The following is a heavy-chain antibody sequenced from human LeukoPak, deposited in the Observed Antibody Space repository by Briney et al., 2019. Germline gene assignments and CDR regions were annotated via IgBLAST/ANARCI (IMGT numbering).Heavy chain of an antibody. CDR2: ISGSGGST. CDR1: GFTFSSYA. V-gene: IGHV3-23*01. J-gene: IGHJ3*02. CDR3: ANDGAYYDSSTDAFDI. Sequence: GGSLRLSCAASGFTFSSYAMSWVRQAPGKGLEWVSNISGSGGSTYYADSVKGRFTISRDNAKNTLNLQMNSLRAEDTAVYYCANDGAYYDSSTDAFDIWGQGTMVTVSS. D-gene: IGHD3-22*01.